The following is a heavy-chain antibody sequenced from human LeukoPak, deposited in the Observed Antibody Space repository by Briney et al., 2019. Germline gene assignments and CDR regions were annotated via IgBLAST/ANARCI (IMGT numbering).Heavy chain of an antibody. CDR1: GFTFSSYA. CDR2: ISYDGSNK. Sequence: TGGSLRLSCAASGFTFSSYAMHWVRQAPGKGLEWVAVISYDGSNKYYADSVKGRFTISRDNSKNTLYLQMDSLRAEDTAVYYCARKHSGIAVARGGPYYYYYMDVWGKGTTVTVSS. J-gene: IGHJ6*03. CDR3: ARKHSGIAVARGGPYYYYYMDV. D-gene: IGHD6-19*01. V-gene: IGHV3-30*04.